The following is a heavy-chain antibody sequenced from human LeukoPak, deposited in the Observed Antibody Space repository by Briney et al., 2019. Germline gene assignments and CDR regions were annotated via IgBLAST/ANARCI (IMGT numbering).Heavy chain of an antibody. CDR3: AKDPGKVVPAAADY. Sequence: AGGSLRLSCTASGFTFSTYGMHWVRQAPGKGLEWVTLISYDGSTKYYSDSVKGRFTLSRDNSKNTLYLQMNSLRAEDTAVYYCAKDPGKVVPAAADYWGQGTLVTVSS. CDR1: GFTFSTYG. V-gene: IGHV3-30*18. CDR2: ISYDGSTK. D-gene: IGHD2-2*01. J-gene: IGHJ4*02.